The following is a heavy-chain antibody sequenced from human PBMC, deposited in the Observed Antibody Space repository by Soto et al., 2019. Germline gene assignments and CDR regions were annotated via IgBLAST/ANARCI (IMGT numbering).Heavy chain of an antibody. CDR1: GASVTRDGNC. D-gene: IGHD1-1*01. Sequence: SETLSLTCSVSGASVTRDGNCWTWVPHPPGKGLEFVESIYHGGSTNYNPSLKSRVTISVDRSKNQFSLKLSSVTAADTAVYYCARSRTGTISHYFDYWGQGTLVTVSS. J-gene: IGHJ4*02. V-gene: IGHV4-61*08. CDR3: ARSRTGTISHYFDY. CDR2: IYHGGST.